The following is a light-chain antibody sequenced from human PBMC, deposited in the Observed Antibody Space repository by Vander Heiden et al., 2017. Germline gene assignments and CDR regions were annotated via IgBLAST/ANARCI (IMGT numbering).Light chain of an antibody. CDR3: QVWDSSSDHLVG. V-gene: IGLV3-21*02. J-gene: IGLJ2*01. Sequence: SYVLTQPPSVSVAPGQTARITCGGNNIGSKSVHWYQQKPGQAPVLVCYEDSDRPSGIPERFSGSNSGNTATLTISRVEAGDEADYYCQVWDSSSDHLVGCGGGTKL. CDR1: NIGSKS. CDR2: EDS.